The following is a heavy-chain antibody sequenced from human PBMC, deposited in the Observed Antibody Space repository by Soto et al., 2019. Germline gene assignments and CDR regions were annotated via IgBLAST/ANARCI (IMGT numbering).Heavy chain of an antibody. CDR3: ARLYCTTTTCDSWFDP. CDR1: GYSFTTFW. CDR2: IDPSDSYT. J-gene: IGHJ5*02. D-gene: IGHD2-2*01. Sequence: PGESLKISCKGFGYSFTTFWISWVRQMPGKGLEWMGRIDPSDSYTKYSPSFQGHVSVSVDKSINTAYLQWSSLKASDTAMYYCARLYCTTTTCDSWFDPWGQGTLVTVSS. V-gene: IGHV5-10-1*01.